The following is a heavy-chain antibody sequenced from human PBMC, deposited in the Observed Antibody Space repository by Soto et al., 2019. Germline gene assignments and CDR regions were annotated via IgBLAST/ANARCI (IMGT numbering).Heavy chain of an antibody. CDR1: GGTFSSYA. V-gene: IGHV1-69*01. D-gene: IGHD3-10*01. J-gene: IGHJ4*02. Sequence: QVQLVQSGAEVKKPGSSVKVSCKASGGTFSSYAISWVRQAPGQGLEWMGGIIPIFGTANYAQRFQGRVTITADESTSTAYRELSSLRAEDTAVYYCARGGYEWFGELSDRSGYYFDYWGQGTLVTVSS. CDR3: ARGGYEWFGELSDRSGYYFDY. CDR2: IIPIFGTA.